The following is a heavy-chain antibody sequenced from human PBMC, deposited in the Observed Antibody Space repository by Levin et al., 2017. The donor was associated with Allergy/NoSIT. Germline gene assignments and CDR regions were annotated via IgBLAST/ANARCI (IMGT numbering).Heavy chain of an antibody. V-gene: IGHV3-23*01. Sequence: GGSLRLSCAASGFTVSSYAMSWVRQAPGKGLEWVSVISGSGGSIHYADSVKGRFTISRDTSKSTLYLQMDSLRAEDTAVYYCAKNTGSITRPIDYWGQGTLVTVSS. CDR1: GFTVSSYA. CDR2: ISGSGGSI. CDR3: AKNTGSITRPIDY. D-gene: IGHD1-1*01. J-gene: IGHJ4*02.